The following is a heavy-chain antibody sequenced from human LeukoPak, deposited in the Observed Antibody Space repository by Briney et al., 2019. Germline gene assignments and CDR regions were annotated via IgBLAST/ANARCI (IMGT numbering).Heavy chain of an antibody. CDR2: IYHSGST. CDR1: GGSISSGGYS. D-gene: IGHD3-16*02. Sequence: SETLSLTCAVSGGSISSGGYSWVWIRQPPGKGLEWVGYIYHSGSTYYNPSLKSRVTISVDRSKNQSSLKLSSVTAADTAVYYCARARYRGAFDIWGQGTMVTVSS. V-gene: IGHV4-30-2*01. CDR3: ARARYRGAFDI. J-gene: IGHJ3*02.